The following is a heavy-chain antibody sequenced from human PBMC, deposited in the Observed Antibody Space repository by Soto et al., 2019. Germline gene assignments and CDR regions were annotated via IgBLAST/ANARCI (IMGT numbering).Heavy chain of an antibody. D-gene: IGHD3-22*01. CDR3: ARAAPHYYDSSGYHRAEYFQH. CDR2: INPSGGST. CDR1: GYTFTSYY. V-gene: IGHV1-46*03. J-gene: IGHJ1*01. Sequence: ASVKVSCKASGYTFTSYYMHWVRQAPGQGLEWLGIINPSGGSTSYAQKFQGRVTMTRDTSTSTVYMELSSLRSEDTAVYYCARAAPHYYDSSGYHRAEYFQHWGQGTLVTSPQ.